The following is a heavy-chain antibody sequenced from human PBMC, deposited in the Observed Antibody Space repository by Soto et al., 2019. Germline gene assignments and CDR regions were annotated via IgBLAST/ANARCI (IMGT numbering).Heavy chain of an antibody. CDR3: ARDSAEREWPYDRDFDY. CDR1: GYTFTSYG. CDR2: ISAYNGNT. J-gene: IGHJ4*02. V-gene: IGHV1-18*01. D-gene: IGHD3-3*01. Sequence: GASMKVFCKASGYTFTSYGISCVRQAPGQGLEWMGWISAYNGNTNYAQKLQGRVTMTTDTSTSTAYMELRSLRSDDTAVYYCARDSAEREWPYDRDFDYWGQGTLVTVSS.